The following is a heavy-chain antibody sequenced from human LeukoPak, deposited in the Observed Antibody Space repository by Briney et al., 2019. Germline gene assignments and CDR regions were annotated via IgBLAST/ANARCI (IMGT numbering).Heavy chain of an antibody. CDR3: ARHCASGTCAFDI. CDR1: GGSISSYY. Sequence: SETLSLTCTVSGGSISSYYWSWIRQPPGKGLEWIGYIYYSGSTNYNPSLQSRVTISVDTSKNQFSLKLTSVTAADTAVYYCARHCASGTCAFDIWGQGTMVTVSS. V-gene: IGHV4-59*08. D-gene: IGHD6-13*01. J-gene: IGHJ3*02. CDR2: IYYSGST.